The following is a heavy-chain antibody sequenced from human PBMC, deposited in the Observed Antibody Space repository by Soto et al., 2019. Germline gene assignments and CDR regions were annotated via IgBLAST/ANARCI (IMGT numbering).Heavy chain of an antibody. Sequence: GGSLRLSCTASVLTFGNYAISWVRQAPGKGLEWVGLIRNQTYSETTQYAPSLKGRFTISRDDSNSIAYLQMSSLQVDDSAVYYSTRAETPGMPYCFYSWGHGVLVTV. CDR2: IRNQTYSETT. J-gene: IGHJ4*01. CDR3: TRAETPGMPYCFYS. D-gene: IGHD2-15*01. V-gene: IGHV3-49*04. CDR1: VLTFGNYA.